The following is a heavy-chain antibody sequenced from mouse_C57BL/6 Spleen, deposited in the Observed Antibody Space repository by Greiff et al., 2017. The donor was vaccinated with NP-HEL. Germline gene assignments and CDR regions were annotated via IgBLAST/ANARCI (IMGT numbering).Heavy chain of an antibody. CDR2: ISSGSSTI. CDR3: ARPRPDEDYAMDY. V-gene: IGHV5-17*01. CDR1: GFTFSDYG. Sequence: EVKLMESGGGLVKPGGSLKLSCAASGFTFSDYGMHWVRQAPEKGLEWVAYISSGSSTIYYADTVKGRFTISRDNAKNTLFLQMTSLRSEDTAMYYCARPRPDEDYAMDYWGQGTSVTVSS. J-gene: IGHJ4*01.